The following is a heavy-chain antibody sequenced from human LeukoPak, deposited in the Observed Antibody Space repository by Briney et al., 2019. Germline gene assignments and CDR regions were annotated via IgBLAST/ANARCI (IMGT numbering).Heavy chain of an antibody. CDR3: ATGYCTNGVCYTEGAFDI. Sequence: RASVKVSCKVSGYTLTELSMHWVRQAPGKGLEWMGGFDPEDGETIYAQKFQGRVTMTEDTSTDTAYMELSSLRSEDTAVYYCATGYCTNGVCYTEGAFDIWGQGTMVTVSS. V-gene: IGHV1-24*01. CDR2: FDPEDGET. CDR1: GYTLTELS. J-gene: IGHJ3*02. D-gene: IGHD2-8*01.